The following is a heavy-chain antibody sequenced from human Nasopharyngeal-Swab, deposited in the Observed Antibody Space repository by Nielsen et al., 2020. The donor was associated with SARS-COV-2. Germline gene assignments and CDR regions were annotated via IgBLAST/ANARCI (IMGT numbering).Heavy chain of an antibody. CDR3: ARGPYLGPLHYDILTGYLYYFDY. Sequence: WVRQAPGQGLGWMGWINTNTGNPAYAQGFTGRFVFSLDTSVSTAYLQISSLKAEDTAVYYCARGPYLGPLHYDILTGYLYYFDYWGQGTLVTVSS. V-gene: IGHV7-4-1*02. D-gene: IGHD3-9*01. J-gene: IGHJ4*02. CDR2: INTNTGNP.